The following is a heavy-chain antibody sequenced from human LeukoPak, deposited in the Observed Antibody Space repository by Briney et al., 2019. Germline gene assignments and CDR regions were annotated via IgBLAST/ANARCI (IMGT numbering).Heavy chain of an antibody. J-gene: IGHJ4*02. V-gene: IGHV3-23*01. D-gene: IGHD6-6*01. CDR1: GFTYSSYA. CDR3: AKVHSNSSG. CDR2: ISGSGGST. Sequence: GGSLRLSCAASGFTYSSYAMSCVRQAPGKGLEWVSAISGSGGSTYYADSVKGRFTISRDNSKNTLYLQMNSLRPEDTAVYYCAKVHSNSSGWGQGTLVTVSS.